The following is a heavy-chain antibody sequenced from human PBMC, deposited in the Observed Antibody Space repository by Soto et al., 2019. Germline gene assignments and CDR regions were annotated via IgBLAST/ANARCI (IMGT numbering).Heavy chain of an antibody. V-gene: IGHV3-73*01. Sequence: PGGSLRLSCAASGFTFSGSAVHWVRQASGKGLEWVGSIRSKVNSYATTYAASVKGRFIISRDDSKNTAYLQMNSLKSDDTAVYYCARAVYCTTANCWDDFHYYNIDVWGQGTAVTVSS. D-gene: IGHD2-2*01. CDR1: GFTFSGSA. CDR3: ARAVYCTTANCWDDFHYYNIDV. CDR2: IRSKVNSYAT. J-gene: IGHJ6*02.